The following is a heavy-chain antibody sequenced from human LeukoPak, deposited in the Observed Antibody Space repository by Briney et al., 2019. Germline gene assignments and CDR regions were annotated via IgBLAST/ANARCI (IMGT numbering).Heavy chain of an antibody. Sequence: GGSLRLSCAASGFTVSSNYMSWVRQAPGKGLEWVSVIYSGGSTYYADSVKGRFTISRDNSKNTLYLQMNSLRAEDTAVYYCARVVSSGWSHFDYWGQGTLVTVSS. CDR2: IYSGGST. CDR1: GFTVSSNY. V-gene: IGHV3-66*01. CDR3: ARVVSSGWSHFDY. D-gene: IGHD6-19*01. J-gene: IGHJ4*02.